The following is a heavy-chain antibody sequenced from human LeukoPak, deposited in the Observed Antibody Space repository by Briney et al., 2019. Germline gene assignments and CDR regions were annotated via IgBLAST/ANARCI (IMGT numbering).Heavy chain of an antibody. D-gene: IGHD6-19*01. CDR2: MNPNSGNT. J-gene: IGHJ4*02. V-gene: IGHV1-8*01. CDR1: GYTFTSYD. CDR3: ARQGFGDRGNGSGWYIGGTYDY. Sequence: ASVKVSCKASGYTFTSYDINWVRQATGQGLEWMGWMNPNSGNTGYAQKFQGRVTMTRNTSISTAYMELSSLRSEDTAVYYCARQGFGDRGNGSGWYIGGTYDYWGQGTLVTVSS.